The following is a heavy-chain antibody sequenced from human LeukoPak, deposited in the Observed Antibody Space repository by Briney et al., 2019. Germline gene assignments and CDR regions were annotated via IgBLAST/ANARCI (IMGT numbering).Heavy chain of an antibody. Sequence: PSETLSLTCSVSGGSIYSYHWSWMRQPPGKGLEWMVNIYSTGSTNSNPALTSRVTISIDTSKNQFSLKLSSVTAADTAVYYCARSYDSSGYYFYGMDVWGQGTTVTVSS. CDR1: GGSIYSYH. CDR3: ARSYDSSGYYFYGMDV. D-gene: IGHD3-22*01. V-gene: IGHV4-59*01. CDR2: IYSTGST. J-gene: IGHJ6*02.